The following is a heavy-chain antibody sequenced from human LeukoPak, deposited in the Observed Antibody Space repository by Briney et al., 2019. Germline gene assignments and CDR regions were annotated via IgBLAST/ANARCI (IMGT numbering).Heavy chain of an antibody. CDR2: VSYDGTKK. D-gene: IGHD3-10*01. CDR1: GFTFSTYA. J-gene: IGHJ4*02. V-gene: IGHV3-30*18. Sequence: GGSLRLSCAASGFTFSTYAMHWVRQAPGKGLEWVAIVSYDGTKKDYADSVKGRFSISRDNSKNTLYLQMNSLRAEDTAIYYCAKDNIAQGSGSYLDCWGQGALVTVSS. CDR3: AKDNIAQGSGSYLDC.